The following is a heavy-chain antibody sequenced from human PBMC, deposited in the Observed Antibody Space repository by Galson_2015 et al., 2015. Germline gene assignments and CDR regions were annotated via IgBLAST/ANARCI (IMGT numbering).Heavy chain of an antibody. CDR1: GGSISSSSYY. CDR2: IKQDGSEK. CDR3: ATVRLHPFGDDAFDI. V-gene: IGHV3-7*01. D-gene: IGHD3-10*01. J-gene: IGHJ3*02. Sequence: ETLSLTCTVSGGSISSSSYYWGWIRQPPGKGLEWVANIKQDGSEKYYVDSVKGRFTISRDNAKNSLYLQMNSLRAEDTAVYYCATVRLHPFGDDAFDIWGQGTMVTVSS.